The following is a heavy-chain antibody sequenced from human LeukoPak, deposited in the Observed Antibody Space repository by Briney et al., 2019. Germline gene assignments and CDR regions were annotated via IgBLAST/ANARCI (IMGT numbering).Heavy chain of an antibody. CDR3: ARELTLTTAFDI. CDR1: RGSVITYS. CDR2: FYTNGST. D-gene: IGHD1/OR15-1a*01. V-gene: IGHV4-4*07. J-gene: IGHJ3*02. Sequence: SETLSLTCTVSRGSVITYSWSWIRQPAGEGLEWIGRFYTNGSTNYNPSLKTRVTLSIDKSKNHFSLKLSSVPAADTAVYYCARELTLTTAFDIWGQGTVVTVSS.